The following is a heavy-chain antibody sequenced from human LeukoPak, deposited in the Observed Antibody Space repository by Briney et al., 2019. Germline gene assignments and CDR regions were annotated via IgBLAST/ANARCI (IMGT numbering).Heavy chain of an antibody. V-gene: IGHV4-59*01. CDR2: IYYTGTT. CDR1: GGSITSYY. CDR3: ARHGEGDYGQWTWFDP. D-gene: IGHD4-17*01. Sequence: PSETLSLTCTVSGGSITSYYWSWIRQPPGKGLEWIGYIYYTGTTNYNPSLRGRVTISVDTSENQFSLKLSSMTAADAAVYYCARHGEGDYGQWTWFDPWGQGTLVTVSS. J-gene: IGHJ5*02.